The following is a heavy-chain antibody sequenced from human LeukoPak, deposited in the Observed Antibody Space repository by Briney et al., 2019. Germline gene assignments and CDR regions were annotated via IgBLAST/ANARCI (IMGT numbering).Heavy chain of an antibody. J-gene: IGHJ4*02. D-gene: IGHD6-13*01. V-gene: IGHV4-59*08. CDR1: GGSISSYY. CDR2: IYYSGST. Sequence: PSETLSLTCTVSGGSISSYYWSWIRQPPGKGLEWIGYIYYSGSTNYNPSLKSRVTISVDTSKNQFSLKLSSVTAADTAVYYCARHANGYSSSWHDYWGQGTLVTVS. CDR3: ARHANGYSSSWHDY.